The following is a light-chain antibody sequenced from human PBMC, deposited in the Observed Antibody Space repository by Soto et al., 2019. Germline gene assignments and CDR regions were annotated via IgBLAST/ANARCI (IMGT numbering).Light chain of an antibody. CDR1: SSDIAGHKY. Sequence: QSVLTQPASVSGSPGQSITISCTGTSSDIAGHKYVSWYQQHPGKAPKLIIFEVTNRPSGVSSRFSASKSGDTASLIISGLQAEDEADYFCSSYSSTATVVFGGGTKLT. CDR3: SSYSSTATVV. J-gene: IGLJ2*01. V-gene: IGLV2-14*01. CDR2: EVT.